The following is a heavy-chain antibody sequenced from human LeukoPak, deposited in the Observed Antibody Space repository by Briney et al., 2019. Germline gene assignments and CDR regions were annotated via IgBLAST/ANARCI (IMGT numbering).Heavy chain of an antibody. CDR1: GYSISSGYY. Sequence: NPSETLSLTCTVSGYSISSGYYWGWIRQPPGKGLEWIGSIYHSGSTYYNPSLKSRVTISVDTSKNQFSLKLSSVTAADTAVYYCARGDYDFWSGLKRGNWFDPWGQGTLVTVSS. CDR3: ARGDYDFWSGLKRGNWFDP. D-gene: IGHD3-3*01. J-gene: IGHJ5*02. CDR2: IYHSGST. V-gene: IGHV4-38-2*02.